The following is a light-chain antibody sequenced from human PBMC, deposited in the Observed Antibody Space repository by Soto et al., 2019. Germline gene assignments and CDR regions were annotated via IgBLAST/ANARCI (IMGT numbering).Light chain of an antibody. CDR3: SSFTTDSTYV. J-gene: IGLJ1*01. Sequence: QSALTQPASVSGSPGQSITISCTGTSSDVGANIFVSWYQQHPGKVPKLMIYTVSSRPSGVSKRFSGSKSGNTASLTISGLQAEDEADYYCSSFTTDSTYVFGTGTKLTVL. CDR2: TVS. CDR1: SSDVGANIF. V-gene: IGLV2-14*01.